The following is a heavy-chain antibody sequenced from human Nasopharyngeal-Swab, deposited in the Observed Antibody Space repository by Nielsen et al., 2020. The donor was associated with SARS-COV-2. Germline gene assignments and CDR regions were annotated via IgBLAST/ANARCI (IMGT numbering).Heavy chain of an antibody. Sequence: GESLKISCAASGFTFSSYWMHWVRHAPGKGLVWVSRINSDGSSTSYADSVKGRFTISRDNAKNTLYLQMNSLRAEDTAVYYCARGGAIRFLEWFNGGAFDYWGQGTLVTVSS. CDR2: INSDGSST. CDR3: ARGGAIRFLEWFNGGAFDY. D-gene: IGHD3-3*01. V-gene: IGHV3-74*01. CDR1: GFTFSSYW. J-gene: IGHJ4*02.